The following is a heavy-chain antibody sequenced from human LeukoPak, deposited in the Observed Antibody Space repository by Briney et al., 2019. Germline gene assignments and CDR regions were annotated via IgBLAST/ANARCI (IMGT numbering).Heavy chain of an antibody. J-gene: IGHJ3*02. V-gene: IGHV4-34*01. D-gene: IGHD3-10*01. CDR1: GGSFSGYY. CDR3: ARVDGRYYYGSGSYSLALDAFDI. Sequence: SETLSLTCAVYGGSFSGYYWSWIRQPPGKGLEWIGEINHSGSTNYNPSLKSRVTMSVDTSKNQFSLKLSSVTAADTAVYYCARVDGRYYYGSGSYSLALDAFDIWGQGTMVTVSS. CDR2: INHSGST.